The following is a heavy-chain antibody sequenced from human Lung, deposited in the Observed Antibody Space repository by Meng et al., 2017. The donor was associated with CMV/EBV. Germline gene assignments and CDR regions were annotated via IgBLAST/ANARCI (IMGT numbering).Heavy chain of an antibody. CDR2: TYYRSKWYT. J-gene: IGHJ4*02. Sequence: SQTLSLTCYIPGVSVSNNRAAWTWMRQSPSRGLEWLGRTYYRSKWYTDLAVSVKSRITINPDTSKNQFSLQLNSVTPEDTAMYFCSRAYYYDSRGYSHYFDYWGQGTLVTVSS. D-gene: IGHD3-22*01. CDR1: GVSVSNNRAA. CDR3: SRAYYYDSRGYSHYFDY. V-gene: IGHV6-1*01.